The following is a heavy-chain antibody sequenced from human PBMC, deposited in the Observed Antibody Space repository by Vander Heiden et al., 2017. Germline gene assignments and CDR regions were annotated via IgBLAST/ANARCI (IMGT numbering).Heavy chain of an antibody. CDR3: AKDLTGATDYFDY. CDR2: ISYDGSNK. J-gene: IGHJ4*02. D-gene: IGHD1-26*01. Sequence: QVQLVASGGGVVQPGRSLRLSCAASGLTFSSYGMHWVRQAPGKGLEWVAVISYDGSNKYYADSVKGRFTISRDNSKNTLYLQMNSLRAEDTAVYYCAKDLTGATDYFDYWGQGTLVTVSS. V-gene: IGHV3-30*18. CDR1: GLTFSSYG.